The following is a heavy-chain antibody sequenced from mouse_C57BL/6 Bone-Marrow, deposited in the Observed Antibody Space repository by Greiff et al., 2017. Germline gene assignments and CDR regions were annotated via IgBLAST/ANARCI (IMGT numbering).Heavy chain of an antibody. V-gene: IGHV1-81*01. CDR1: GYTFTSYG. CDR2: LYPRSGNT. J-gene: IGHJ2*01. CDR3: ARESIYYDYDGGGY. Sequence: QVQLKPSGAELARPGASVKLSCKASGYTFTSYGISWVKQRTGQGLEWIGELYPRSGNTYYNEKFKGKATLTADKSSSTAYMELRSLTSEDSAVYFCARESIYYDYDGGGYWGQGTTLTVSS. D-gene: IGHD2-4*01.